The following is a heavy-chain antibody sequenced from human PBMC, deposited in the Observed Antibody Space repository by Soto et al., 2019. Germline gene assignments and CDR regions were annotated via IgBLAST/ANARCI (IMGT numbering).Heavy chain of an antibody. V-gene: IGHV4-61*01. J-gene: IGHJ6*02. D-gene: IGHD5-18*01. CDR3: ARPLYSYGPMDV. CDR1: GGSVSSGSYY. Sequence: PSETLSLTCPVSGGSVSSGSYYWSWIRQPPGKGLEWIGYIYYSGSTNYNPSLKSRVTISVDTSKNQFSLKLSSVTAADTAVYYCARPLYSYGPMDVWGQGTTVTVSS. CDR2: IYYSGST.